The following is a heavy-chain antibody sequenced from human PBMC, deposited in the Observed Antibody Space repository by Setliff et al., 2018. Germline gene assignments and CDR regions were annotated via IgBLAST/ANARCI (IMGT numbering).Heavy chain of an antibody. CDR1: GGSISSYY. Sequence: SETLSLTCTVSGGSISSYYWSWIRQPAGKGLEWIGRIYTSGSTNYNPSLKSRVTMSVDTSKNQFSLKLSPVTAADTAVYYCARSGRGYYDSSGQFDYWGQGTLVTVSS. J-gene: IGHJ4*02. V-gene: IGHV4-4*07. D-gene: IGHD3-22*01. CDR3: ARSGRGYYDSSGQFDY. CDR2: IYTSGST.